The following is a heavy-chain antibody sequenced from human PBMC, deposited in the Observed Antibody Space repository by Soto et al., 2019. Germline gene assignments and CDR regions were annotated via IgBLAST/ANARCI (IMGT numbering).Heavy chain of an antibody. Sequence: SETLSLTCSVSDDSISTVDYFWAWIRQPPGQALEYIGYIYKSATTYYNPSFESRAAISLDTSKSQFSLNVTSVTAADTAVYFCARGRYCLTGRCFPNWFDSWGQGTLVTVS. CDR3: ARGRYCLTGRCFPNWFDS. D-gene: IGHD2-15*01. J-gene: IGHJ5*01. CDR1: DDSISTVDYF. CDR2: IYKSATT. V-gene: IGHV4-30-4*01.